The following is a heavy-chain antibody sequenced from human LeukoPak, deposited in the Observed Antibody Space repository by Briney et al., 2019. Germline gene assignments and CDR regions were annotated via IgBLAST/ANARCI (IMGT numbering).Heavy chain of an antibody. CDR2: IRSKAYGGTT. J-gene: IGHJ4*02. CDR1: GFTFGDYA. D-gene: IGHD6-19*01. V-gene: IGHV3-49*04. Sequence: GGSLRLSCTASGFTFGDYAMSWVRQAPGKGLEWVGFIRSKAYGGTTEYAASVKGRFTISRDDSKSIAYLQMNSLKAEDTAVYYCGAGLYYSDYWGQGTLVTVSS. CDR3: GAGLYYSDY.